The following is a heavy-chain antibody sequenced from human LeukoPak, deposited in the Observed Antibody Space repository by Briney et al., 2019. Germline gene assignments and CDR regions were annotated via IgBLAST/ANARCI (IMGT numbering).Heavy chain of an antibody. CDR3: ARPLSIVGATIGAFDI. CDR2: IISNGGKT. V-gene: IGHV3-64*04. D-gene: IGHD1-26*01. Sequence: GGSLRLSCSASGFTFSTFAMHWVRQAPGKGPEYVSGIISNGGKTYYADSVKGRFTISRDNSKNTLYLQMNSLRAEDTAVYYCARPLSIVGATIGAFDIWGQGTMVTVSS. CDR1: GFTFSTFA. J-gene: IGHJ3*02.